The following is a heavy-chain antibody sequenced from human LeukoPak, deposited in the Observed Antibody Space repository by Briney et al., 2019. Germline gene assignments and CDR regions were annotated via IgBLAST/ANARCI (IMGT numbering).Heavy chain of an antibody. CDR2: IYHSGST. D-gene: IGHD5-12*01. J-gene: IGHJ4*02. CDR3: ARDRSGYDYYFDY. Sequence: PSETLSLTCAVSGGSISSNNWWSWVRQPPGEGLEWIGEIYHSGSTNYNPSLKSRVTISVDTSKNQFSLKLSSVTAADTAVYYCARDRSGYDYYFDYWGQGTLVTVSS. CDR1: GGSISSNNW. V-gene: IGHV4-4*02.